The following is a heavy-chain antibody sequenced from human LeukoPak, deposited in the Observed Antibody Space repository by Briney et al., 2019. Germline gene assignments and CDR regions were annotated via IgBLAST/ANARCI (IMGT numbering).Heavy chain of an antibody. Sequence: PGGSLRLSCAASRFTFDDYAMHWVRPAPGKGLEWVSGISWNSGSIGYADSVKGRFTISRDNAKNSLYLQMNSLRAEDTAVYYCAREHYFYHMDGWGEGTTVTVSS. CDR2: ISWNSGSI. CDR1: RFTFDDYA. CDR3: AREHYFYHMDG. V-gene: IGHV3-9*01. J-gene: IGHJ6*03.